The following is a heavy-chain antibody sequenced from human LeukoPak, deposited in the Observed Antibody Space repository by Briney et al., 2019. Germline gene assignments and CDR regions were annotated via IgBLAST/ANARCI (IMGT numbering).Heavy chain of an antibody. J-gene: IGHJ4*02. CDR2: INPNSGGT. D-gene: IGHD1-26*01. CDR3: ARDLSPTVGATHH. CDR1: GYTFTGYY. V-gene: IGHV1-2*02. Sequence: ASVKVSCKASGYTFTGYYMHWVRQAPGQGLEWMGWINPNSGGTNYAQKFQGRVTMTRDTSISTAYMELSRLRSADTAVYYCARDLSPTVGATHHWGQGTLVTVSS.